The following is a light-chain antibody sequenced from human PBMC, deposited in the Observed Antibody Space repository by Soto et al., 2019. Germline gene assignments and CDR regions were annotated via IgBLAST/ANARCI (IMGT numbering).Light chain of an antibody. CDR2: GAS. V-gene: IGKV3-20*01. CDR3: QQYGRSGT. CDR1: QSVGSNY. J-gene: IGKJ1*01. Sequence: EIVLTQSPGTMSLSPLERATLSCRASQSVGSNYLAWYQQKPGQAPRILIFGASGRATGIPDRFSGSGSGTDFTLTISRLEPEDFAVYYCQQYGRSGTFGQGTKVDIK.